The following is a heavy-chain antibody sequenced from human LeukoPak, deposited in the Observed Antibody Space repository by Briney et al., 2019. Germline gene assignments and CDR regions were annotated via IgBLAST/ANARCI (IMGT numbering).Heavy chain of an antibody. CDR2: ITGTSSYI. D-gene: IGHD1-26*01. CDR1: GFTFRPST. V-gene: IGHV3-21*01. Sequence: GWALRLSCAVSGFTFRPSTMNWVRQPPGKGLEWVSPITGTSSYIYYADSVKGRFTISRDDAKNSLSLHMNSLRAEDTAVYYCARDGSYYGGYYFDSWGLGTLVTVSS. J-gene: IGHJ4*02. CDR3: ARDGSYYGGYYFDS.